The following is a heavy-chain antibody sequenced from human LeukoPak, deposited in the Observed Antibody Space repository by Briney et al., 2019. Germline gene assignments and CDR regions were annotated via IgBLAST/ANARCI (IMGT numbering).Heavy chain of an antibody. CDR1: EFPFINAW. D-gene: IGHD2-2*01. CDR3: TTKYQETPAAILFDC. J-gene: IGHJ4*02. V-gene: IGHV3-15*01. CDR2: IRSKSDGGTT. Sequence: GGSLRLSCAASEFPFINAWMSWVRQAPGKGLEWVGQIRSKSDGGTTTYAAPVKGRFSISRDDSKNTLYLQMNSLKTEDTAVYFCTTKYQETPAAILFDCWGQGTLVTVSS.